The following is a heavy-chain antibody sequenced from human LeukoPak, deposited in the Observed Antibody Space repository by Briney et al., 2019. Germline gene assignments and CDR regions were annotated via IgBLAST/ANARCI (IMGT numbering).Heavy chain of an antibody. CDR3: ARDLGYSYPDDNYYYYYMDV. CDR2: INPNSGGT. CDR1: GYTFTGYY. D-gene: IGHD5-18*01. J-gene: IGHJ6*03. Sequence: GASVKVSCKASGYTFTGYYMHWVRQAPGQGLEWMGWINPNSGGTNYAQKFQGRVTMTRDTSISTAYMELSRLRSDDTAVYYCARDLGYSYPDDNYYYYYMDVWGKGTTVTVSS. V-gene: IGHV1-2*02.